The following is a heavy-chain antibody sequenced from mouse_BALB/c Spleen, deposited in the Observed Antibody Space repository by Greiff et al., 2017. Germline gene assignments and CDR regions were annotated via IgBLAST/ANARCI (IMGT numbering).Heavy chain of an antibody. D-gene: IGHD2-2*01. CDR2: ISDGGSYT. CDR3: ARGIYYGYDGAWFAY. V-gene: IGHV5-4*02. CDR1: GFTFSDYY. J-gene: IGHJ3*01. Sequence: EVQLQQSGGGLVKPGGSLKLSCAASGFTFSDYYMYWVRQTPEKRLEWVATISDGGSYTYYPDSVKGRFTISRDNAKNNLYLQMSSLKSEDTAMYYCARGIYYGYDGAWFAYWGQGTLVTVSA.